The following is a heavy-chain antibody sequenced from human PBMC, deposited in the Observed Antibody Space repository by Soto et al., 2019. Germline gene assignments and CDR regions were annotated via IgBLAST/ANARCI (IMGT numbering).Heavy chain of an antibody. Sequence: GALRLSCAASGFTFSSYWMSWVRQAPGKGLEWVANIKQDGSEKYYVDSVKGRFTISRDNAKNSLYLQMNSLRAEDTAVYYCARSPYYYDSSGYCDYWGQGTLVTVSS. J-gene: IGHJ4*02. CDR2: IKQDGSEK. CDR3: ARSPYYYDSSGYCDY. V-gene: IGHV3-7*01. D-gene: IGHD3-22*01. CDR1: GFTFSSYW.